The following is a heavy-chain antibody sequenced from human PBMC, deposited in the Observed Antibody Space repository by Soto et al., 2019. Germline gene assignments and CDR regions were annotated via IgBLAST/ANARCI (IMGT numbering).Heavy chain of an antibody. V-gene: IGHV2-5*02. Sequence: SGPTLAYPTQTLTLSCSFSGFSLSTSGVGVGWLPQPQGKAQGWVAIINWGRDKRYRPSLKSRLTITKDNSNNQVVLTMTIMDPVDTATYYSALSVGSATYYYCYCMDVWGKGT. J-gene: IGHJ6*03. D-gene: IGHD6-25*01. CDR2: INWGRDK. CDR3: ALSVGSATYYYCYCMDV. CDR1: GFSLSTSGVG.